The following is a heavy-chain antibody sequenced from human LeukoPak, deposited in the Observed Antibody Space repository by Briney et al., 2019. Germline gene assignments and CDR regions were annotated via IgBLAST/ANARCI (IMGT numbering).Heavy chain of an antibody. Sequence: GGSLRLSCAASGFTFSSYSMNWVRQAPGKGLEWVSYISSSSSTIYYADSVKGRFTISRDNAKNSLYLQMKSLRAEDTAVYYCARSSTSPRDHLNVWGQGTTVTVSS. V-gene: IGHV3-48*01. CDR3: ARSSTSPRDHLNV. CDR2: ISSSSSTI. D-gene: IGHD2-2*01. J-gene: IGHJ6*02. CDR1: GFTFSSYS.